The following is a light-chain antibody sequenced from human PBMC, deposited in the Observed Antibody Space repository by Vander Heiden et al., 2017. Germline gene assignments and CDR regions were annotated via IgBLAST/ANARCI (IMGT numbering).Light chain of an antibody. Sequence: DIQLSQSPPSLSASVGDRVTITCRSSRDIMTYLNWYHQKRGESRKLLIYGASAVHSGVPSRLSGSGSATHFTLTINGLQVDDVGTYFCQQSYNMFSFGAGTQV. CDR1: RDIMTY. CDR3: QQSYNMFS. CDR2: GAS. J-gene: IGKJ4*01. V-gene: IGKV1-39*01.